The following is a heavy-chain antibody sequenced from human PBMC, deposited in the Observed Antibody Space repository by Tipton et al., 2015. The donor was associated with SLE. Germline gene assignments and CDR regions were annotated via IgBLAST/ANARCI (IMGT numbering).Heavy chain of an antibody. CDR3: ARDRGYCSGGSCFPYRYFDL. CDR2: IKQDGSEK. V-gene: IGHV3-7*01. D-gene: IGHD2-15*01. CDR1: GFTFSSYW. J-gene: IGHJ2*01. Sequence: SLRLSCAASGFTFSSYWMSWVRQAPGRGLEWVANIKQDGSEKYYVDSVKGRFTISRDNAKNSLYLQMNSLRAEDTAVYYCARDRGYCSGGSCFPYRYFDLWGRGTLVTVSS.